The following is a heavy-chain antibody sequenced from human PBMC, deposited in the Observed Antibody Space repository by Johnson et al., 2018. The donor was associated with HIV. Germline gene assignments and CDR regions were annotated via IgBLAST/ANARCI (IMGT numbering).Heavy chain of an antibody. CDR3: EAVVVTAIHDAFDI. J-gene: IGHJ3*02. CDR2: IKQDGSEK. Sequence: LVESGGGLVQPGGSLRLSCAASGFTFSSYWMSWVRQAPGKGLEWVANIKQDGSEKYYVDSVKGRFTISRDNAKNTLYLQMNSLRAEDTAVYYCEAVVVTAIHDAFDIWGQGTMVTVSS. D-gene: IGHD2-21*02. V-gene: IGHV3-7*02. CDR1: GFTFSSYW.